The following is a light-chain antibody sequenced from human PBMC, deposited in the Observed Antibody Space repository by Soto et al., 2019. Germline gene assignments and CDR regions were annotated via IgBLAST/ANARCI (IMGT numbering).Light chain of an antibody. J-gene: IGKJ5*01. Sequence: EIVLTQSPVTLSLSPGERATLSCRASQSVRTYLAWYQVKPGQAPRLLIYDASSRASGVPARFSGSGSGTDFTLTISSLEPEAFALYYCQQRNSWPPITFGQGTRLEIK. CDR2: DAS. CDR3: QQRNSWPPIT. CDR1: QSVRTY. V-gene: IGKV3-11*01.